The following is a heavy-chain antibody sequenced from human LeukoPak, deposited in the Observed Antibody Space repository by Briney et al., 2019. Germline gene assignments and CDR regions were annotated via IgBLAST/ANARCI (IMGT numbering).Heavy chain of an antibody. J-gene: IGHJ6*02. D-gene: IGHD1-26*01. CDR3: ARHGIAGATTYYFGVDV. CDR1: GGSINSYY. V-gene: IGHV4-59*08. CDR2: IHYSGST. Sequence: SETLSLTCTASGGSINSYYWSWFRQPPGKGLEWIGYIHYSGSTNYSPSLKSRITMSVDTSKNQFFLKVTSVTAADTAVYYCARHGIAGATTYYFGVDVWGQGTTVTVSS.